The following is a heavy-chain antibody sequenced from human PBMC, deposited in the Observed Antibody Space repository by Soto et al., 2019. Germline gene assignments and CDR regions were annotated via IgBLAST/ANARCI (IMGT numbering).Heavy chain of an antibody. J-gene: IGHJ5*02. CDR3: AREAHRGGFDL. CDR2: ANTGSTAI. Sequence: GRSLRLSCAASGFTLSSFSMHRVRQSPRRGLEWIAYANTGSTAIYYADSVKGRFTISRDNAQNSLYLQMDSLRAEDTAMFYYAREAHRGGFDLWGQGTLVTVSS. V-gene: IGHV3-48*01. CDR1: GFTLSSFS. D-gene: IGHD3-16*01.